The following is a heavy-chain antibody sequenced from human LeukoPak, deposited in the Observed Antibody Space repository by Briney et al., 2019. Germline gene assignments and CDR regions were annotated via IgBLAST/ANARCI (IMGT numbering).Heavy chain of an antibody. CDR1: GGPFRVYY. D-gene: IGHD4/OR15-4a*01. J-gene: IGHJ4*02. V-gene: IGHV4-34*01. Sequence: SETLSLTCAVYGGPFRVYYWSWIRHPPGKGLEWIGEINHSGSTNYNPSLKSRVTISVDTSKNQFSLKLSSVTAADTAVYYCARVFGAGYSDYWGQGTLVTVSS. CDR2: INHSGST. CDR3: ARVFGAGYSDY.